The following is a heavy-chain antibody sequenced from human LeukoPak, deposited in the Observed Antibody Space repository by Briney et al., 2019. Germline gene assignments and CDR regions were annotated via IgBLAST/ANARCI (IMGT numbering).Heavy chain of an antibody. CDR3: TRALIFGVSRESPNYFDY. CDR2: IRSKAYGGTT. Sequence: LSLTCAVYGGSFSGYYWSWFRQAPGKGLEWVGFIRSKAYGGTTEYAASVKGRFTISRDDSKSIAYLQMNSLKTEDTAVYYCTRALIFGVSRESPNYFDYWGQGTLVTVSS. V-gene: IGHV3-49*03. D-gene: IGHD3-3*01. CDR1: GGSFSGYY. J-gene: IGHJ4*02.